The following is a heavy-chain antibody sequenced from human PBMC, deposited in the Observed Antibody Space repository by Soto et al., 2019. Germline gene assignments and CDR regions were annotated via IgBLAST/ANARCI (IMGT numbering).Heavy chain of an antibody. CDR2: VFSSVSA. J-gene: IGHJ4*02. CDR1: GVSVTSYT. Sequence: SETLSLTCIVSGVSVTSYTWSWVRQPANKGLEWIGRVFSSVSATYNPSLKSRVSISMDTAENRISLKLDSVTAADAGVYFCARDGMATGDTWGPGTLVTVSS. V-gene: IGHV4-4*07. D-gene: IGHD2-21*02. CDR3: ARDGMATGDT.